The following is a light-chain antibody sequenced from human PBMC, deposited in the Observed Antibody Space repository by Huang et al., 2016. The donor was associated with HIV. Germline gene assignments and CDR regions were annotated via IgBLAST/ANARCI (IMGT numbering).Light chain of an antibody. V-gene: IGKV3-11*01. Sequence: EIVLTQSPATLSLSPGGRATLSSRASQNISSFLAWYQQGAGQAPRLLIYGASNRATGIPASFSGSGSGTDFTLTINNLEPGDFAVYYCQQRFTFGPGTKVDIK. CDR3: QQRFT. CDR2: GAS. J-gene: IGKJ3*01. CDR1: QNISSF.